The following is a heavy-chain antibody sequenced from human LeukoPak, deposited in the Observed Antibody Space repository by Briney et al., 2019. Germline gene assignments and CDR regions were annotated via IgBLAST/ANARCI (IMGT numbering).Heavy chain of an antibody. V-gene: IGHV3-11*01. CDR1: GFIFSDYY. CDR2: ITNSGDEI. J-gene: IGHJ3*02. Sequence: PGGSLRLSCAPSGFIFSDYYTSWVRQAPGKGPEWVSYITNSGDEIYYADSVKGRFTISRDNAKNSLFLQMNSLRADDTAVYYCARLSHYASDMWGQGAVVTVSS. CDR3: ARLSHYASDM.